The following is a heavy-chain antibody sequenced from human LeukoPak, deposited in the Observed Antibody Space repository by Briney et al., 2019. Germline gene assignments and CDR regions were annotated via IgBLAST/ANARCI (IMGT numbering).Heavy chain of an antibody. Sequence: GGSPRLSCAASGFTFSSNYMNWSRQAPGKGLEWVSIIYSGGSTYYADSVKGRFTISRDNSKNTLYLQMNSLTAEDTAVYYCASWDYGGYHKYYFDYWGQGTLVTVSS. CDR1: GFTFSSNY. V-gene: IGHV3-53*01. CDR3: ASWDYGGYHKYYFDY. D-gene: IGHD2-21*01. CDR2: IYSGGST. J-gene: IGHJ4*02.